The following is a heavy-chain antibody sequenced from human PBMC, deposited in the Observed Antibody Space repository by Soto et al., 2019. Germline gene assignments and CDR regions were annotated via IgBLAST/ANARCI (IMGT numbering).Heavy chain of an antibody. CDR2: IYYSGST. D-gene: IGHD2-21*02. V-gene: IGHV4-31*03. J-gene: IGHJ4*02. Sequence: TLSLTCTVSGGSISSGGYYWSWIRQHPGKGLEWIGYIYYSGSTYYNQSLKSRVTISVDTSKNQFSLKLSSVTAADTTVYYCARGGGIVVVTAPYDHWGQGTLVTVSS. CDR1: GGSISSGGYY. CDR3: ARGGGIVVVTAPYDH.